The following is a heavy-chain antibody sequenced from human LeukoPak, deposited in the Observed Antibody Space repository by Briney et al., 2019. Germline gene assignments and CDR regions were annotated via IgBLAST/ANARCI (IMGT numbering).Heavy chain of an antibody. Sequence: SETLSLTCTVSGGSISSYYWGWIRQPPGKRLEWVGYIYYSGSTNYNPSLKSRVTISVDTSKNQFSLKLSSVTAADTAVYYCAGSGNYYYDMDVWGKGTTVTVSS. CDR1: GGSISSYY. CDR2: IYYSGST. V-gene: IGHV4-59*01. J-gene: IGHJ6*03. CDR3: AGSGNYYYDMDV.